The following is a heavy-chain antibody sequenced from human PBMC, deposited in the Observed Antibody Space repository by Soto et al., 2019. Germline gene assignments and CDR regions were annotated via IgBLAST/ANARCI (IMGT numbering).Heavy chain of an antibody. V-gene: IGHV3-53*01. CDR2: IYSGGST. D-gene: IGHD6-13*01. CDR1: GFTVSSNY. CDR3: ATHSSSHTKYYYYGMDV. J-gene: IGHJ6*02. Sequence: PGGSLRLSCAASGFTVSSNYMSWVRQAPGKGLEWVSVIYSGGSTYDADSVKGRFTISRDNSKNTLYLQMNSLRAEDTAVYYCATHSSSHTKYYYYGMDVWGQGTTVTVSS.